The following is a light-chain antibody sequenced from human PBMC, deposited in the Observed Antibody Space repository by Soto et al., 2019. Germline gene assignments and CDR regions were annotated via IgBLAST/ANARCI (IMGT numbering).Light chain of an antibody. Sequence: EIVLTQSPATLSLSPGERATLSCRASQSVSSYLAWYQQKPVQAPRLLIYDASNRATGIPARFSGSGSGTDFTLTISSLEPEDFAVYYCQQRSNWRTFGQGTKVEIK. CDR3: QQRSNWRT. CDR2: DAS. J-gene: IGKJ1*01. V-gene: IGKV3-11*01. CDR1: QSVSSY.